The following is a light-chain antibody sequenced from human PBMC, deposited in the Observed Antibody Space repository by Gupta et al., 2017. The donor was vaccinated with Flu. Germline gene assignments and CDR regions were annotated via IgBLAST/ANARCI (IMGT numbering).Light chain of an antibody. V-gene: IGKV1-27*01. J-gene: IGKJ1*01. Sequence: GNRVTISCRASQGISNYYACYQKKAREVPKLLIYAAYTLKAGVPWRFSGSGSGADFTLTISSLHPEDVATYYCQKYNSAPRTFGQGTKVEIK. CDR3: QKYNSAPRT. CDR2: AAY. CDR1: QGISNY.